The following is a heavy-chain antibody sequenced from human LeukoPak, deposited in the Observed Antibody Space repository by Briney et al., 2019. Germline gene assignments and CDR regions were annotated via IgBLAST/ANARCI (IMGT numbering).Heavy chain of an antibody. CDR1: GGSISSSNW. Sequence: PSETLSLTCAVSGGSISSSNWWSWVRQPPGKGLEWIGEIYHSGSTNYNPSLKSRVTISVDKSKNQFSLKLSSVTAADTAVYYCARRGATMARGVMIDYWGQGTLVTVSS. D-gene: IGHD3-10*01. CDR3: ARRGATMARGVMIDY. J-gene: IGHJ4*02. CDR2: IYHSGST. V-gene: IGHV4-4*02.